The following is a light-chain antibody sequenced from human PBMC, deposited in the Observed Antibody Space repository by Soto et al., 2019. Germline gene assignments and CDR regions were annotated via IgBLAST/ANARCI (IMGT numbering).Light chain of an antibody. CDR2: AAS. V-gene: IGKV1-6*01. CDR1: QDIRND. Sequence: AIPMTQSPSSLSASVGDRVTITCRASQDIRNDLGWYQQKPGQAPNLLIYAASTLQGGVPSRFSGSGSGTDFTLPIRSLQPADFAPNYYLQDYNSPYTFGPRTQV. CDR3: LQDYNSPYT. J-gene: IGKJ3*01.